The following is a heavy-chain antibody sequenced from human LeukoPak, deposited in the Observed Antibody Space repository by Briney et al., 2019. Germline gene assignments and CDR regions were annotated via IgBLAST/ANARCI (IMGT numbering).Heavy chain of an antibody. CDR3: ARDQHYDVLTAFGLDV. CDR1: GFTFSSFC. CDR2: IRYGGTNE. V-gene: IGHV3-30*02. J-gene: IGHJ6*02. D-gene: IGHD3-9*01. Sequence: GGSLRLSCAASGFTFSSFCMHWVRQAPGKGLEWVAFIRYGGTNEYYADSVKGRFTIYRDNSKNTLSLLMNGLRVEDTAVYYCARDQHYDVLTAFGLDVWGQGTTVTVSS.